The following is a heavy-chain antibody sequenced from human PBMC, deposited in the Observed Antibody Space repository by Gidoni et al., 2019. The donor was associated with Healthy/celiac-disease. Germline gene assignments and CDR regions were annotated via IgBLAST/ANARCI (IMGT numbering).Heavy chain of an antibody. J-gene: IGHJ6*02. CDR1: GYTFTSYG. CDR3: ARDPRFLEWLPYYYYGMDV. Sequence: QVQLVQSGAEVKKPGASVKVSCKASGYTFTSYGIIWVRQAPGQGLEWMGWISAYNGNTNDAQKLQGRVTMTTDTSTSTAYMELRSLRSDDTAVYYCARDPRFLEWLPYYYYGMDVWGQGTTVTVSS. CDR2: ISAYNGNT. V-gene: IGHV1-18*01. D-gene: IGHD3-3*01.